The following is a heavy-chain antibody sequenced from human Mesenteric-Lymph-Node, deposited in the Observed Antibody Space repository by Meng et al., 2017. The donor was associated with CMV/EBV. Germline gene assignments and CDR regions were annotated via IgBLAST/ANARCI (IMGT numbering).Heavy chain of an antibody. V-gene: IGHV3-23*01. J-gene: IGHJ4*02. CDR3: AKEWSIFGVVPPHY. CDR1: GFIFSSYA. D-gene: IGHD3-3*01. CDR2: ISGSGSTT. Sequence: GESLKISCAASGFIFSSYAISWVRQAPGKGLEWVSTISGSGSTTYYADSVKGRFTISRDNSKNTLYLQVSSLRAEDTAVYYCAKEWSIFGVVPPHYWGQGTLVTVSS.